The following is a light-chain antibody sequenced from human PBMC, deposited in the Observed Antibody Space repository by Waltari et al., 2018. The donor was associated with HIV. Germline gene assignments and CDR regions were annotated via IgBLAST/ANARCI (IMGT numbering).Light chain of an antibody. CDR1: QSVGGN. CDR3: QQYNDWPQT. J-gene: IGKJ1*01. Sequence: EIVMTQSPDTLSVSPGEKATLSCRASQSVGGNLAWYQVRPGQAPSLLIYAATRRTTGFPGRFRGSGSGTEFTLTISSLQSEDFAIYYCQQYNDWPQTFGQGTRVDIK. CDR2: AAT. V-gene: IGKV3-15*01.